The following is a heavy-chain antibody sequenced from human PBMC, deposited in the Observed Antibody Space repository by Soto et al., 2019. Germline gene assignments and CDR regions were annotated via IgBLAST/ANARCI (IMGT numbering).Heavy chain of an antibody. CDR1: GGSISTSSYY. Sequence: SETLSLTCTVSGGSISTSSYYWGWIRQPPGKGLEWIGSIYYGGSTYYSPSLNSRVTISVDTSKNQFSLKLSSVTAADTALYYCARVQVGATEGHWFDPWGQGTLVTVSS. CDR3: ARVQVGATEGHWFDP. D-gene: IGHD1-26*01. CDR2: IYYGGST. J-gene: IGHJ5*02. V-gene: IGHV4-39*01.